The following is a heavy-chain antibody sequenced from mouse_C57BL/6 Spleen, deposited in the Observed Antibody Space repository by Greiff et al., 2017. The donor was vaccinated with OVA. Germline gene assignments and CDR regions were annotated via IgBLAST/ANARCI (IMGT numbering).Heavy chain of an antibody. D-gene: IGHD1-1*01. CDR1: GYSFTGYF. CDR3: ASGETTVVPSFDY. Sequence: EVQLQQSGPELVKPGASVKISCKASGYSFTGYFMNWVMQSHGKSLEWIGRINPYNGDTFYNQKFKGKATLTVDKSSSTAHMELRSLTSEDSAVYYGASGETTVVPSFDYWGQGTTLTVSS. J-gene: IGHJ2*01. CDR2: INPYNGDT. V-gene: IGHV1-20*01.